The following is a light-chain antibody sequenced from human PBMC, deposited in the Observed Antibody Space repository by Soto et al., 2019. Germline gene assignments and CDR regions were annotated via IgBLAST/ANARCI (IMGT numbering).Light chain of an antibody. J-gene: IGKJ1*01. CDR3: QQYHDFWT. CDR1: QSISSW. V-gene: IGKV1-5*01. Sequence: MTQSPATLSVSPGERATLSCRASQSISSWLAWYRQKPGKAPKLLIYDASSLESGVPSRFSGSGYGTEFTLTISSLQPDDYATYYCQQYHDFWTFGQGTKVDIK. CDR2: DAS.